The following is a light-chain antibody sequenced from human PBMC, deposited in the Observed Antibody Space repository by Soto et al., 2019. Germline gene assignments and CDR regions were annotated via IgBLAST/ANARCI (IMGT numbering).Light chain of an antibody. J-gene: IGLJ2*01. CDR2: LNRDGSH. V-gene: IGLV4-69*01. CDR3: QTWGTGIVI. Sequence: QSVLTQSPSASASLGASVKLTCTLSSGHSNYAIAWHQQQPEKGPRYLMKLNRDGSHSKGDGIPNRFSGSSSGAERDLTXXXXXXXXXADXYCQTWGTGIVIFGGGTKL. CDR1: SGHSNYA.